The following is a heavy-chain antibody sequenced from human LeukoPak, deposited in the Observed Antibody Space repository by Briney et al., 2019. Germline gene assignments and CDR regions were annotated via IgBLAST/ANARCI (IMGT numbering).Heavy chain of an antibody. D-gene: IGHD4-17*01. V-gene: IGHV4-4*07. J-gene: IGHJ4*02. CDR3: ARVPTVTFFDY. CDR2: MSSSGIS. CDR1: GGSISSYY. Sequence: SETLSLTCTVSGGSISSYYWSWIRQPAGKGLEWIGRMSSSGISTYSPSLKSRVTISIDTSKNQFSLKLSSVTAADTAVYYCARVPTVTFFDYWGQGTLVTVSS.